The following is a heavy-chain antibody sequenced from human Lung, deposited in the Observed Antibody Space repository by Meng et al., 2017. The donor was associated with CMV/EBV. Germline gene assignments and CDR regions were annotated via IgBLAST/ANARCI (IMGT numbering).Heavy chain of an antibody. J-gene: IGHJ4*02. V-gene: IGHV2-5*01. CDR3: AHRPSMLQGVNFDY. Sequence: QITLKDSGPALVKPTXTLTLTFTFSGYSLSTSGVGVGWIRQPPGKALEWLAIIYWNDDKWYSPSLKSRLTITKDTSKNQVVLTLTNMDPVDSATYYCAHRPSMLQGVNFDYWGQGALVTVSS. CDR2: IYWNDDK. CDR1: GYSLSTSGVG. D-gene: IGHD3-10*01.